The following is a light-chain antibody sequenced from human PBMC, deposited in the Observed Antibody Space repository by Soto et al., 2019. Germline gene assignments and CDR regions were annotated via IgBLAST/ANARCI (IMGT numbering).Light chain of an antibody. CDR2: AAS. CDR1: QGISSY. J-gene: IGKJ3*01. V-gene: IGKV1-9*01. Sequence: DIQLTQSPSFLSASVGDRVTITCRASQGISSYLAWYQQKPGKAPELLIYAASTLQRGVPSRFSGSGSGTEFTLTISSLQPEDFATYYCQQLNNYPFTFGPGTKVDIK. CDR3: QQLNNYPFT.